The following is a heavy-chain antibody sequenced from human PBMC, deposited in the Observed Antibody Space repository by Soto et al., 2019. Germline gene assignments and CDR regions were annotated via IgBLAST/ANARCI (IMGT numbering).Heavy chain of an antibody. CDR1: GGTFSSYA. V-gene: IGHV1-69*01. CDR3: ARALISVGAAYYYYGMDV. J-gene: IGHJ6*02. D-gene: IGHD2-8*01. CDR2: IIPMFGPP. Sequence: QVQLEQSGAEVKKPGSSVKVSCKASGGTFSSYAISWVRQAPGQGLEWVGGIIPMFGPPSYAQKFQGRVTIIADESTATAYMELSSLRSEDAAVYYCARALISVGAAYYYYGMDVWGQGTTVTVSS.